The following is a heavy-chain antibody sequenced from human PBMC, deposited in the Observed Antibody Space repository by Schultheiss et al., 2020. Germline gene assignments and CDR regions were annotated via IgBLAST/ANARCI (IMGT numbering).Heavy chain of an antibody. J-gene: IGHJ5*02. CDR1: GFTFRSYW. Sequence: GGSLRLSCAASGFTFRSYWMHCVRQAPGKGLVWVSCISSNASTTNYADSVRGRFTISRDNAKNTVYLQMNSLRAEDTGLYHCTRDITGEDLIVEGGLCDLWGQGTLVTVSS. CDR3: TRDITGEDLIVEGGLCDL. CDR2: ISSNASTT. D-gene: IGHD2-15*01. V-gene: IGHV3-74*01.